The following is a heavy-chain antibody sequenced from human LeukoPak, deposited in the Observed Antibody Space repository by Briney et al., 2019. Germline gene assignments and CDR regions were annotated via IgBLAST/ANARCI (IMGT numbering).Heavy chain of an antibody. J-gene: IGHJ5*02. D-gene: IGHD6-13*01. CDR3: ASGSSSGLLGWFDP. Sequence: SETLSLTCTDSGDSISSSNYYWGWIRQPPGKGLEWIGSIYYSGSTYYNPSLKSRVTIYVDTSKNQFSLKLNSVTAADTAVYYCASGSSSGLLGWFDPWGQGTLVTVSS. V-gene: IGHV4-39*01. CDR1: GDSISSSNYY. CDR2: IYYSGST.